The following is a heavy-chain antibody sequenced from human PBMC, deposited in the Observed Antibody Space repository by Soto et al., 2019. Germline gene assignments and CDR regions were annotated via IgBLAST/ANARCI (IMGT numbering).Heavy chain of an antibody. V-gene: IGHV1-46*01. J-gene: IGHJ4*02. D-gene: IGHD3-22*01. CDR3: ARPPYSSGYYSAIDY. CDR1: GYTLIMYY. CDR2: INPSGGST. Sequence: ASVKVSCKASGYTLIMYYIHWMRQAPGQGLEWMGLINPSGGSTTYAQKFQGRVTMTRDTSTSTVYMDLSSLRSEDTAVYYCARPPYSSGYYSAIDYWGQETQVTVPS.